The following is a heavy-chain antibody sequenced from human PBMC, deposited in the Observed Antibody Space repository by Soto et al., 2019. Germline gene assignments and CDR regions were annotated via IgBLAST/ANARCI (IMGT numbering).Heavy chain of an antibody. D-gene: IGHD6-6*01. CDR2: ISYSGSSK. CDR1: GFSFSSYA. V-gene: IGHV3-23*01. CDR3: AKASSSSPRDY. Sequence: GGSLRLSCAASGFSFSSYAMNWVRQAPGKGLEWVGAISYSGSSKYYAASVKGRFTISRDNSKNTLYLQMNSLRAEDTAVYYCAKASSSSPRDYWGQGTLVTVSS. J-gene: IGHJ4*02.